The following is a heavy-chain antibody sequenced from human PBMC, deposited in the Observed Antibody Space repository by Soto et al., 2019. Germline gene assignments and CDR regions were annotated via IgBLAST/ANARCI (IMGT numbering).Heavy chain of an antibody. CDR1: GFNFSTYG. J-gene: IGHJ3*02. D-gene: IGHD3-10*01. Sequence: QVQLVESGGGVVQPGRSLRLSCAASGFNFSTYGMDWVRQAPGKGLEWVAVISYDGSKKYYIDSVKGRFTISRDNSKNTLFLQMNSLRAEDTAVYYCAKGTLVRGYEVFDMWGQGTMVTVSS. CDR2: ISYDGSKK. CDR3: AKGTLVRGYEVFDM. V-gene: IGHV3-30*18.